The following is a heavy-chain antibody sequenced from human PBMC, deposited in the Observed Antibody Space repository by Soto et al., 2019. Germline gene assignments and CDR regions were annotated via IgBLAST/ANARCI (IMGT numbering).Heavy chain of an antibody. D-gene: IGHD3-3*01. Sequence: ASVKVSCKASGYTFTSYGISWVRQAPGQGLEWMGWISAYNGNTNYAQKLQGRVTMTTDTSTSTAYMELRSLRSDDTAVYYCARGRHDFLAEVEHSQYYYYMDVWGKGTTVTVSS. CDR2: ISAYNGNT. J-gene: IGHJ6*03. CDR1: GYTFTSYG. CDR3: ARGRHDFLAEVEHSQYYYYMDV. V-gene: IGHV1-18*01.